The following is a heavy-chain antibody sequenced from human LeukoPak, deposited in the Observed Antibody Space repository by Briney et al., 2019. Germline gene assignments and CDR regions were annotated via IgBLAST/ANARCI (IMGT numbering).Heavy chain of an antibody. CDR2: IIPIFGTA. Sequence: SVKVSCKASGGTFSSYAISWVRRAPGQRLEWMGGIIPIFGTANYAQKFQGRVTITTDESTSTAYMELSSLRSEDTAVYYCARVVLRHLEWLPTSRHWFDPWGQGTLVTVSS. V-gene: IGHV1-69*05. J-gene: IGHJ5*02. D-gene: IGHD3-3*01. CDR1: GGTFSSYA. CDR3: ARVVLRHLEWLPTSRHWFDP.